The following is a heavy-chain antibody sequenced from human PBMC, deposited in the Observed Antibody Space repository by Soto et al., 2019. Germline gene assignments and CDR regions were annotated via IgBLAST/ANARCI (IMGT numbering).Heavy chain of an antibody. CDR2: IKQDGSEK. J-gene: IGHJ4*02. CDR3: ARGSRGAVVVPAAITVDTAMVEFDS. CDR1: GFTFSSYW. V-gene: IGHV3-7*03. Sequence: HPGGSLRLSCAASGFTFSSYWMSWVRQAPGKGLEWVANIKQDGSEKYYVDSVKGRFTISRDNAKNSLYLQMNSLRAEDTAVYYCARGSRGAVVVPAAITVDTAMVEFDSWGQGTLVTVSS. D-gene: IGHD5-18*01.